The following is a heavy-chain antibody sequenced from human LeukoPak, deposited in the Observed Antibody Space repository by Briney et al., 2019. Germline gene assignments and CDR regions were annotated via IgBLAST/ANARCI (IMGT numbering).Heavy chain of an antibody. CDR2: ISFDGNNK. J-gene: IGHJ4*02. CDR1: GFTFSSYG. V-gene: IGHV3-30*18. Sequence: GGSLRLSCAASGFTFSSYGMHWVRQAPGKGLEWVTVISFDGNNKYYADSVKGRFTISRDNSKSTLYLQMNSLRADDTAMYYCAKVAADMGVLDYWGQGALVTVSS. CDR3: AKVAADMGVLDY. D-gene: IGHD2-15*01.